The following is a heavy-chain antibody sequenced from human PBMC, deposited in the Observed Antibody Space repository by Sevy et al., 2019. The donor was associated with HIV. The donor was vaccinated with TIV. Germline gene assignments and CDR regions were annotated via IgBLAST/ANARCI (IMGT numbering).Heavy chain of an antibody. J-gene: IGHJ4*02. CDR3: ARDHSTSRSFDY. V-gene: IGHV1-69*13. Sequence: ASVKVSCKASGGTFSSYAISWVRQAPGQGLEWMGGIIPIFGTANYAQKFQGRVTITADEYTSTAYMELSSLRSEDTAVYYCARDHSTSRSFDYWGQGTLVTVSS. CDR1: GGTFSSYA. D-gene: IGHD6-13*01. CDR2: IIPIFGTA.